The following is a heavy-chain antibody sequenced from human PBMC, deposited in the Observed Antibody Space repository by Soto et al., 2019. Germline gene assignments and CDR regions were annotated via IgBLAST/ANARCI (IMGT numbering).Heavy chain of an antibody. Sequence: SVKVSCKASGGTFSSYAISWVRQAPGQGLEWMGGIIPIFGTANYAQKFQGRVTITADESTSTAYMELSSLRSEDTAVYYCARGRGSGSLYYYYGMDVWGQGTTVTVSS. CDR3: ARGRGSGSLYYYYGMDV. D-gene: IGHD3-10*01. J-gene: IGHJ6*02. V-gene: IGHV1-69*13. CDR2: IIPIFGTA. CDR1: GGTFSSYA.